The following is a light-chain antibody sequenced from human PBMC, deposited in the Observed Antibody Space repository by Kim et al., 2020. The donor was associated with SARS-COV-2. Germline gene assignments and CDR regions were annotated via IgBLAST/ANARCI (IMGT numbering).Light chain of an antibody. CDR1: ALAKQY. CDR2: KDS. V-gene: IGLV3-25*03. Sequence: SYELTQPPSVSVSPGQTARITCSGDALAKQYACWYQQNPGQAPVLVIYKDSERPSGIPERFSGSSSGTTVTLTISGVQAEDEADYYCQSADTGGTYWVFGGGTQLTVL. CDR3: QSADTGGTYWV. J-gene: IGLJ3*02.